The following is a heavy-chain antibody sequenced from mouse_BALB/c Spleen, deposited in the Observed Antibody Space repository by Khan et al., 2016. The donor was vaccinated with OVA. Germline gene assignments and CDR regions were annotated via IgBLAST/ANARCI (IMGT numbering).Heavy chain of an antibody. CDR2: INTHSGVP. D-gene: IGHD2-12*01. CDR3: AREGAAYNRKDGGAVEY. Sequence: QIQLVQSGPELKKPGETVRISCKASGYTFTTAGIQWVQKMPGKGLKWIGWINTHSGVPKYAEDFKGRFAFSLEISVNTAYLQITNLKNEDTATYFCAREGAAYNRKDGGAVEYWGQGTSVTVSS. J-gene: IGHJ4*01. CDR1: GYTFTTAG. V-gene: IGHV9-4*02.